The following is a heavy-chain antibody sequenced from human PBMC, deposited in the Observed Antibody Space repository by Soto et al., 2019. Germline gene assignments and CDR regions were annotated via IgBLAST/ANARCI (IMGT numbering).Heavy chain of an antibody. CDR2: MNPNSGDT. Sequence: ASVKVSCKASGYTFSNYETICVRQATGQVLEWMGWMNPNSGDTVYAQKFQGRVTMTRDISINTAYMELSSLRSDDTAVYYCARGRGGYCSGGACYRLLDPWGQGTLVTVSS. D-gene: IGHD2-15*01. J-gene: IGHJ5*02. V-gene: IGHV1-8*01. CDR3: ARGRGGYCSGGACYRLLDP. CDR1: GYTFSNYE.